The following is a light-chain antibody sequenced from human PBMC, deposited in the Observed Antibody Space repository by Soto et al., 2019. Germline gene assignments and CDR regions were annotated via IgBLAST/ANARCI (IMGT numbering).Light chain of an antibody. CDR1: GSNIGAGYD. CDR2: GTT. V-gene: IGLV1-40*01. CDR3: QSYDGTLSGSYV. J-gene: IGLJ1*01. Sequence: SVLTQPHSVSGAPGQRVTISCTGSGSNIGAGYDVHWYQQLPGTAPKLVIYGTTNRPSGVPDRFSGSKSGTSASLAITGLQAEDEADYYCQSYDGTLSGSYVFGIGTKVTVL.